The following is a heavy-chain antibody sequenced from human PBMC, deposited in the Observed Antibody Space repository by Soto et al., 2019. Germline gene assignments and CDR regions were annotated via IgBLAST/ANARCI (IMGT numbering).Heavy chain of an antibody. V-gene: IGHV4-59*08. CDR2: IYYSGST. Sequence: PSETLSLTCTVSGGSISSHYWSWIRQPPGQGLEWIGYIYYSGSTNYNPSLKSRVTISVDTSKSQFSLRLSSVTAADTAVYFCARVITMIVTFDYWGQGPLVTVSS. CDR3: ARVITMIVTFDY. D-gene: IGHD3-22*01. CDR1: GGSISSHY. J-gene: IGHJ4*02.